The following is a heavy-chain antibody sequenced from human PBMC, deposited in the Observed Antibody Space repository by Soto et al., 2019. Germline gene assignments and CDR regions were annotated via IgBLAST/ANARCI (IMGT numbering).Heavy chain of an antibody. CDR3: AGGPKVVVVAATGYYYYYGMDV. Sequence: VQLVQSGAEVKKPGSSVKVSCEASGGTFSSYGINWVRQAPGQGLAWMGGIIPIFGTTYYAQRFQDRVTITADESTSTAYMELSSLRSEDTAVYYCAGGPKVVVVAATGYYYYYGMDVWGQGTTVTVSS. CDR1: GGTFSSYG. V-gene: IGHV1-69*01. CDR2: IIPIFGTT. D-gene: IGHD2-15*01. J-gene: IGHJ6*02.